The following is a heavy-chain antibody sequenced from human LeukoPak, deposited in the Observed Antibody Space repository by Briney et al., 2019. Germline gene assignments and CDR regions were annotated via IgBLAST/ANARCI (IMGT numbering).Heavy chain of an antibody. CDR3: ARPGGVRGQVGAFDI. Sequence: SSETLSLTCAVSGGSISSSNWWSWVRQPPGKGLEWIGEIYHSGSTNYNPSLKSRVTILVDKSKNQFSLKLSSVTAADTAVYYCARPGGVRGQVGAFDIWGQGTMVTVSS. V-gene: IGHV4-4*02. D-gene: IGHD3-10*01. CDR2: IYHSGST. CDR1: GGSISSSNW. J-gene: IGHJ3*02.